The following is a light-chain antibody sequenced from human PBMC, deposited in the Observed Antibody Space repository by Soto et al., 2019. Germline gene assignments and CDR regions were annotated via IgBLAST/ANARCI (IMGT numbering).Light chain of an antibody. V-gene: IGKV3-20*01. CDR1: QRVSSSY. J-gene: IGKJ3*01. Sequence: EIVLTQSPGTLSLSPGERATLSCRARQRVSSSYLAWYQQKPGQAPRLLIYGASSRATGIPDRFSGSGSGTDFTLTISRLEPEDFAVYYCQQFGSSPLFTFGPGTKVDVK. CDR3: QQFGSSPLFT. CDR2: GAS.